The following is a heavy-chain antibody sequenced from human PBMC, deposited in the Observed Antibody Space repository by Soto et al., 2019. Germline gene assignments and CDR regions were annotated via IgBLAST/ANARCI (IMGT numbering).Heavy chain of an antibody. V-gene: IGHV3-23*01. CDR1: GFTFSSYA. Sequence: GGSLRLSCAASGFTFSSYAMNWVRQAPGKGLEWVSGINTSGGTTYYADSVKGRFTISRDNSKSTLYLLMNSLSAEDTAIYYCANQPSYYSAFAFWGQGA. J-gene: IGHJ4*02. CDR2: INTSGGTT. CDR3: ANQPSYYSAFAF. D-gene: IGHD1-26*01.